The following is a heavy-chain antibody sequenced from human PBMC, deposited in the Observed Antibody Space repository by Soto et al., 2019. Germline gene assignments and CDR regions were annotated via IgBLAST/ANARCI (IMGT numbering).Heavy chain of an antibody. D-gene: IGHD2-15*01. J-gene: IGHJ5*02. CDR2: ISAYNGNT. CDR1: GYTFTSYG. Sequence: QVQLVQSGAEVKKPGASVKVSCKASGYTFTSYGISWVRQAPGQGLEWMGWISAYNGNTNYAHKLQGRVTMTTDTSTSTAYMELRSLRSDDTAVYYCARVHCSGGSCYPDWFDPWGQGTLVTVSS. V-gene: IGHV1-18*01. CDR3: ARVHCSGGSCYPDWFDP.